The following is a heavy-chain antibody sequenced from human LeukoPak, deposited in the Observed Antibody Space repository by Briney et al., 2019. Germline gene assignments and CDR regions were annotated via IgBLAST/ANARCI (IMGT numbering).Heavy chain of an antibody. J-gene: IGHJ4*02. CDR2: IKSKTDGGTT. D-gene: IGHD6-19*01. V-gene: IGHV3-15*01. CDR3: TTGPYSSGWSTVLDY. CDR1: GFTFSNAW. Sequence: GGSLRLSCAASGFTFSNAWMSWVRQAPGMGLEWVGRIKSKTDGGTTDYAAPVKGRFTISRDDSKNTLYLQMNSLKTEDTAVYYCTTGPYSSGWSTVLDYWGQGTLVTVSS.